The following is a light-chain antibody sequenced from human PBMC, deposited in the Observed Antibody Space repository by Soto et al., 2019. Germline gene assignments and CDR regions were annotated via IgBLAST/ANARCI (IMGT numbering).Light chain of an antibody. V-gene: IGKV1-27*01. CDR2: AAS. J-gene: IGKJ1*01. CDR1: QDIGKS. Sequence: DIQMTQSPSSLSASVGDRLTITCRASQDIGKSLAWYQQRPGKVPKPLIYAASTLHSGVPSRFSGGGSGTHFTLTISNLQPEDVATYYCQMYVTVPETFGQGNKGDIK. CDR3: QMYVTVPET.